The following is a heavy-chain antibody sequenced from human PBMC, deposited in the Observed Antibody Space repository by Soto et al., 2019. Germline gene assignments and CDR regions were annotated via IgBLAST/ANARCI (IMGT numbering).Heavy chain of an antibody. V-gene: IGHV1-69*13. CDR3: ARETTAEYYFDY. CDR2: IIPIFGTA. CDR1: GGTISSYA. D-gene: IGHD4-17*01. J-gene: IGHJ4*02. Sequence: SLKVYCKASGGTISSYAISWVPQATGQGLEWMGGIIPIFGTANYAQKFQGRVTITADESTSTAYMELSSLRSEDTAVYYCARETTAEYYFDYWGQGTLVTVSS.